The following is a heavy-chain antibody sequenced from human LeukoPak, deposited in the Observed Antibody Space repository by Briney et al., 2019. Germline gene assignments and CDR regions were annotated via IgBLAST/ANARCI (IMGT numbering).Heavy chain of an antibody. J-gene: IGHJ6*03. D-gene: IGHD6-13*01. Sequence: GESLKISCKGSGYSFTSCWIGWVRQMPGKGLEWMGIIYPGDSDTRYSPSFQGQVTISADKSISTAYLQWSSLKASDTAMYYCARRVAAVSGMGYYYYMDVWGKGTTVTISS. CDR3: ARRVAAVSGMGYYYYMDV. CDR1: GYSFTSCW. CDR2: IYPGDSDT. V-gene: IGHV5-51*01.